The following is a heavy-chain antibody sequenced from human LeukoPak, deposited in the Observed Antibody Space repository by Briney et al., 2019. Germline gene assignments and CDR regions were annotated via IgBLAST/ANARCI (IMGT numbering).Heavy chain of an antibody. V-gene: IGHV3-66*01. CDR2: IYGSTSA. Sequence: GGSLRLSCAASGFTVSSNYINWVRQAPGKGLEWVSLIYGSTSADYADSVKGGFTISRDTSMNTVYLQMNSLRAEDTAVYYCARLNFGDDYWGQGTLVTVSS. D-gene: IGHD4-17*01. CDR1: GFTVSSNY. J-gene: IGHJ4*02. CDR3: ARLNFGDDY.